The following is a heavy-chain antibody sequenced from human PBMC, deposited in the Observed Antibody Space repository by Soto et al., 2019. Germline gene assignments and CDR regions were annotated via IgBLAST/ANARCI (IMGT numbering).Heavy chain of an antibody. Sequence: QVQLVQSGAEVKKPGSSVKVSCKVSGGTFSNYAISWVRQAPGQGLEWMGGIIPIFGTTYYAQKFQGRVTIIADESTTTAYFELSSLRSEDTAMYYCARVEAVAGIYNYHGLDVWGQGTAVSVSS. CDR2: IIPIFGTT. J-gene: IGHJ6*02. CDR3: ARVEAVAGIYNYHGLDV. D-gene: IGHD6-19*01. V-gene: IGHV1-69*12. CDR1: GGTFSNYA.